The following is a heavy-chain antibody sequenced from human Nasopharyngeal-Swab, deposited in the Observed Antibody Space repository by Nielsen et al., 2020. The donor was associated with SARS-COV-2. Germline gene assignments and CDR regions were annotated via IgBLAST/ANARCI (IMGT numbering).Heavy chain of an antibody. CDR2: ISYDGSNK. CDR1: GFTFSSYA. D-gene: IGHD3-3*01. J-gene: IGHJ6*03. V-gene: IGHV3-30-3*01. CDR3: TTLSSYDFWSGYYLGYYYYMDV. Sequence: GESLKISCAASGFTFSSYAMHWVRQAPGKGLEWVAVISYDGSNKYYADSVKGRFTISRDNSKNTLYLQMNSLKTEDTAVYYCTTLSSYDFWSGYYLGYYYYMDVWGKGTTVTVSS.